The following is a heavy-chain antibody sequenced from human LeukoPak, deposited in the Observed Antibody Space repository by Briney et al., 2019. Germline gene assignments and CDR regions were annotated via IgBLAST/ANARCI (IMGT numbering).Heavy chain of an antibody. CDR3: ARREHYDFWSGYLSNYYYYGMDV. J-gene: IGHJ6*02. CDR2: INTNTGNP. Sequence: ASVNVSCKASGYTFTSYAMNWVRQAPGQGLEWMGWINTNTGNPTYAQGFTGRFVFSLDTSVSTAYLQICSLKAEDTAVYYCARREHYDFWSGYLSNYYYYGMDVWGQGTTVTVSS. D-gene: IGHD3-3*01. V-gene: IGHV7-4-1*01. CDR1: GYTFTSYA.